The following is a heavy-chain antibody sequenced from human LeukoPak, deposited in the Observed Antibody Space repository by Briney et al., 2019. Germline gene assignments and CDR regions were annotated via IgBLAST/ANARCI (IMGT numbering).Heavy chain of an antibody. CDR2: LYASGIT. Sequence: PGGSLRLSCAASGFGVSVNYMSWVRQAPGKGLAWASLLYASGITKYADSVKGRFTISRDNSKNTMYLQMNSLRAEDTAVYYCARDLRMGSSGWWAYFDYWGQGTLVTVSS. CDR1: GFGVSVNY. CDR3: ARDLRMGSSGWWAYFDY. V-gene: IGHV3-66*03. D-gene: IGHD6-19*01. J-gene: IGHJ4*02.